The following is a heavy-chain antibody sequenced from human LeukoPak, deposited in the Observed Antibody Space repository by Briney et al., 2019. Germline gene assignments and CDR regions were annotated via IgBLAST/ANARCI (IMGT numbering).Heavy chain of an antibody. CDR2: ISYDGSNK. J-gene: IGHJ6*03. Sequence: GGSLRLSCAASGFTFSSYGMHWVRQAPGKGLEWVAVISYDGSNKYYADSVKGRFTISRDNSKNTLYLQMNSLRAEDTAVYYCAKSVIGYYGSGSYRYYYYMDVWGKGTTVTISS. CDR3: AKSVIGYYGSGSYRYYYYMDV. CDR1: GFTFSSYG. D-gene: IGHD3-10*01. V-gene: IGHV3-30*18.